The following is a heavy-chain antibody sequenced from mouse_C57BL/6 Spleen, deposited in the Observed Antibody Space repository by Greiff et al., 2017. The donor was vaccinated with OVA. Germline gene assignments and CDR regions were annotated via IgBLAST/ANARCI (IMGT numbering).Heavy chain of an antibody. V-gene: IGHV1-50*01. CDR2: IDPSDSYT. D-gene: IGHD4-1*01. Sequence: QVQLQQPGAELVKPGASVKLSCKASGYTFTSYWMQWVKQRPGQGLEWIGEIDPSDSYTNYNQKFKGKATLTVDTSSSTAYMQLSSLTSEGSAGYYWARWDNWDFDYWGQGTTLTVSS. CDR3: ARWDNWDFDY. CDR1: GYTFTSYW. J-gene: IGHJ2*01.